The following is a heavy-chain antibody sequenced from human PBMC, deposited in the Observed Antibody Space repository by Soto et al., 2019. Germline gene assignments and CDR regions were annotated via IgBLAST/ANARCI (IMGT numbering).Heavy chain of an antibody. Sequence: GGSLRLSCAASGFTFSSYSMNWVRQAPGKGLEWVSSISSSSSYIYYADSVKGRFTISRDNAKNSLYLQMNSLRAEDTAVYYCARDPRSYGSGSNSFDYWGQGTLVTVSS. V-gene: IGHV3-21*01. CDR3: ARDPRSYGSGSNSFDY. J-gene: IGHJ4*02. CDR1: GFTFSSYS. D-gene: IGHD3-10*01. CDR2: ISSSSSYI.